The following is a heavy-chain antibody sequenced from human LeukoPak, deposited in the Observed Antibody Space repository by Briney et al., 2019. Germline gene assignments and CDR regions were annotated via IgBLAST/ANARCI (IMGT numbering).Heavy chain of an antibody. CDR1: GGTFSSYA. V-gene: IGHV1-69*13. Sequence: ASVKVSCKASGGTFSSYAISLVRQAPGQGLEWMGGIIPIFGTANYAQKFQGRVTITADESTSTAYMELSSLRSGDTAVYYCARGSYSSGWYSWGLDAFDIWGQGTMVTVSS. D-gene: IGHD6-19*01. CDR2: IIPIFGTA. J-gene: IGHJ3*02. CDR3: ARGSYSSGWYSWGLDAFDI.